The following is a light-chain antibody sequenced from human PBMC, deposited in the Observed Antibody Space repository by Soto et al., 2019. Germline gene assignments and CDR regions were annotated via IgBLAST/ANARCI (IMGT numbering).Light chain of an antibody. J-gene: IGKJ1*01. Sequence: EIVLTQSPATLSLSPGERATLSCRASQSVSSYLAWYQQKPGQAPRLLIYDASNRATGIPARFSGSGSGTDFTLTTSSLEPEDFAVYYRQQRSNWPTFGQGTKVEIK. V-gene: IGKV3-11*01. CDR3: QQRSNWPT. CDR2: DAS. CDR1: QSVSSY.